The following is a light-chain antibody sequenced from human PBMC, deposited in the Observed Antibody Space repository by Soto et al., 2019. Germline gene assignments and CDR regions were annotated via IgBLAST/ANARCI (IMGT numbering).Light chain of an antibody. V-gene: IGLV2-8*01. Sequence: QSALTQPPSASGSPGQSVTISCTGTSSDVGGYKYVSWYQQHPGKAPKLMIFEVNKRPSGVPPRFSGSKSGNTAALTVSGLQAEDEADYYCSSYAGSNNLGVFGTGTKVTVL. CDR2: EVN. J-gene: IGLJ1*01. CDR3: SSYAGSNNLGV. CDR1: SSDVGGYKY.